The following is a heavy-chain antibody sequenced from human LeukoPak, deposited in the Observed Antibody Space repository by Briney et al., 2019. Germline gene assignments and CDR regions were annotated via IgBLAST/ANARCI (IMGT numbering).Heavy chain of an antibody. D-gene: IGHD3-22*01. CDR1: KFAFSSYA. CDR3: AKGPVIRCYFDY. J-gene: IGHJ4*02. Sequence: GGSLRLSCAASKFAFSSYAMSWVRQAPGKGLEWVSAISGSGGSTYYADSVKGRFTISRDNSKNTLYLQMNSLRAEDTAVYYCAKGPVIRCYFDYWGQGTLVTVSS. CDR2: ISGSGGST. V-gene: IGHV3-23*01.